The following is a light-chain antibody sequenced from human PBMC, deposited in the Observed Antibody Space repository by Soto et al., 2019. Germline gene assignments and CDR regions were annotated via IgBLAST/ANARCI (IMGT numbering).Light chain of an antibody. J-gene: IGKJ2*01. CDR3: QQYGSSPRT. CDR2: GAT. CDR1: QSVKSVY. Sequence: EIVLTQSPGTLSLSPGERDTLSCRASQSVKSVYLAWYQQKLGQAPRLLIYGATSRATGIPDRFSGSGSGTDFTLTISRLEPEDFAVYYCQQYGSSPRTFGQGTKVEIK. V-gene: IGKV3-20*01.